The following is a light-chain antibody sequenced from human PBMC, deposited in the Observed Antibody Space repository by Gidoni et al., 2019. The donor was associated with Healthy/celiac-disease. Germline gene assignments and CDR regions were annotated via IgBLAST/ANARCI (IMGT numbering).Light chain of an antibody. CDR3: QQYYSTPFT. Sequence: MTQSPDSLAVSLGERATINCKSSQSVLYSSNNKNYLAWYQQKPGQPPKLLIYWASTRESGVPDRCSGSGSGTDFTLTISSLQAEDVAVYYCQQYYSTPFTFGPGTKVDIK. CDR2: WAS. V-gene: IGKV4-1*01. J-gene: IGKJ3*01. CDR1: QSVLYSSNNKNY.